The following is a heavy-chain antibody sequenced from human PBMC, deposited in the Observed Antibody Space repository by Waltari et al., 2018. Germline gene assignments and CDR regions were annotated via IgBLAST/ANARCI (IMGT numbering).Heavy chain of an antibody. CDR2: VNPDSGGT. D-gene: IGHD4-4*01. Sequence: VQLVQSGAEVKTPGASVKVSCKASGYTFTDSAIHWVRQAPGQGLEWMGWVNPDSGGTNYAQKFQGRVTMTRDTSISTAYMELNNLGSDDTALYYCGRRPVDYRNPRFDYWGQGTLVTVGS. CDR3: GRRPVDYRNPRFDY. V-gene: IGHV1-2*02. CDR1: GYTFTDSA. J-gene: IGHJ4*02.